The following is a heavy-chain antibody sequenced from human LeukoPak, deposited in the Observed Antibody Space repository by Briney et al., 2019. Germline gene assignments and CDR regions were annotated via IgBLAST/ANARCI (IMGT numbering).Heavy chain of an antibody. CDR1: GFTFSSYG. D-gene: IGHD2-15*01. CDR3: AKGCCSGGSCYYYYYMDV. J-gene: IGHJ6*03. V-gene: IGHV3-23*01. Sequence: PGGTLRLSCAASGFTFSSYGMSWVRQAPGKGLEWASSISGSGSTTYYADSVKGRFTISRDNSKNTLYLQMNSLRAEDTAVYYCAKGCCSGGSCYYYYYMDVWGKGTTVTISS. CDR2: ISGSGSTT.